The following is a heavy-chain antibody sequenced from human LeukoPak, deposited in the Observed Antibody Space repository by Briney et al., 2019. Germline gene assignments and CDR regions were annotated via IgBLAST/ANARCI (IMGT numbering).Heavy chain of an antibody. J-gene: IGHJ4*02. Sequence: GGSLRLSCAASGFTFSDYYMSWIRQAPGKGLEWVSDISSSGSTIYYADSVKGRFTISRDNAKNSLYLQMNSLRAEATAVYYCAREPFLDCSSTSCYGGGFDYWGQGTLVTVSS. CDR2: ISSSGSTI. CDR3: AREPFLDCSSTSCYGGGFDY. V-gene: IGHV3-11*01. D-gene: IGHD2-2*01. CDR1: GFTFSDYY.